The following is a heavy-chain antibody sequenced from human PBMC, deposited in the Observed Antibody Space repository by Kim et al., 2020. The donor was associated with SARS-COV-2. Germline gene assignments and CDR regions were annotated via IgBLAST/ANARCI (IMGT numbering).Heavy chain of an antibody. CDR2: ISGGGGST. J-gene: IGHJ4*02. CDR1: GFTFSNYA. Sequence: GGSLRLSCAASGFTFSNYAMSWVRQAPGKGLEWVSVISGGGGSTYYADSVKGRFTVSRENSKNTLYLQMSSLRAEDTAVYYCAKDPHYDFWGGYYFDYCGQGTLVTVSS. D-gene: IGHD3-3*01. V-gene: IGHV3-23*01. CDR3: AKDPHYDFWGGYYFDY.